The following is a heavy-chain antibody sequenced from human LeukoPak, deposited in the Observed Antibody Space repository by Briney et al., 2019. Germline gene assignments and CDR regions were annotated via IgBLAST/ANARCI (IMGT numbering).Heavy chain of an antibody. D-gene: IGHD3-16*01. CDR2: FDPEDGET. CDR1: GYTLTELS. Sequence: PGASVKVSCKVSGYTLTELSMHWVRQAPGKGLEWMGGFDPEDGETIYAQKFQGRVTMTEDTSTDTAYMELGSLRSEDTAVYYCATVGRVREWPRGEYYYYGMDVWGQGTTVTVSS. J-gene: IGHJ6*02. V-gene: IGHV1-24*01. CDR3: ATVGRVREWPRGEYYYYGMDV.